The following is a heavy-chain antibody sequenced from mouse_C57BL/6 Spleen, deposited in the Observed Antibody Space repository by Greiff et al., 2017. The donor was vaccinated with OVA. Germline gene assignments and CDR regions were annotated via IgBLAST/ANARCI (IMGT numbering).Heavy chain of an antibody. V-gene: IGHV1-69*01. Sequence: QVQLQQPGAELVMPGASVKLSCKASGYTFTSYWMHWVKQRPGQGLEWIGEIDPSDSYTNYNQKFKGKSTLTVDESSSTAYMQLSSLTSEDSAVYYCARRGDPYYFDYWGQGTTLTVSS. CDR3: ARRGDPYYFDY. CDR1: GYTFTSYW. CDR2: IDPSDSYT. J-gene: IGHJ2*01.